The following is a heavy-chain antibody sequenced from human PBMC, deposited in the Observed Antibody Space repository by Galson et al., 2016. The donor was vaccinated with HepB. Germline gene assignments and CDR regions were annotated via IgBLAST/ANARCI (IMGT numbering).Heavy chain of an antibody. CDR1: EFTFSSYA. Sequence: SLRLSCAASEFTFSSYALHWVRQAPGKGLEWVTVISYDGSNKYYADSVKGRFTISRDNSKNTLYLQMNSLRAEDTAVYYCARDVCGGDCYYDYYGMDVGGQGTTVTVSS. CDR3: ARDVCGGDCYYDYYGMDV. D-gene: IGHD2-21*02. J-gene: IGHJ6*02. V-gene: IGHV3-30-3*01. CDR2: ISYDGSNK.